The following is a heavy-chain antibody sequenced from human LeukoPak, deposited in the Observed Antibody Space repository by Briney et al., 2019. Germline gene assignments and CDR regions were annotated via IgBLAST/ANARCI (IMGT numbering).Heavy chain of an antibody. Sequence: GGSLRLSCAGPRFTFTSYWMNWVRQAPGKGLEWVANIKQDGTQTYYVDSVKGRFTISRDNARSSLYLQMNSLRVEDTAVYYCASDLSQTGAFNIWGQGTMVTVSS. CDR3: ASDLSQTGAFNI. CDR2: IKQDGTQT. CDR1: RFTFTSYW. V-gene: IGHV3-7*01. D-gene: IGHD7-27*01. J-gene: IGHJ3*02.